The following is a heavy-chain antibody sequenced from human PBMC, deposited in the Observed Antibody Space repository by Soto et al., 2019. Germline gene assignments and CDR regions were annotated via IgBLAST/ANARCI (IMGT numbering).Heavy chain of an antibody. V-gene: IGHV1-18*01. J-gene: IGHJ5*02. D-gene: IGHD6-13*01. CDR3: ARERAAGLFDP. CDR1: VYTFNSYR. Sequence: ASVKVSCKTSVYTFNSYRISCVRQAPGQGLEWMGWISAYNGNTNYAQKLQGRVTMTTDTSTSTAYMELRSLRSDDTAVYYCARERAAGLFDPWGQGTLVTVSS. CDR2: ISAYNGNT.